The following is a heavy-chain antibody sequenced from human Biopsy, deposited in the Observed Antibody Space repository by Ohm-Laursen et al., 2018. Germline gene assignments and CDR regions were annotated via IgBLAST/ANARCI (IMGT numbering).Heavy chain of an antibody. CDR1: GFTFSSYG. D-gene: IGHD6-6*01. V-gene: IGHV3-30*18. J-gene: IGHJ6*02. CDR3: AKDSRRTAREGGMDV. Sequence: SLRLSCAASGFTFSSYGMHWVRQAPGKGLEWVAVISYDGSNKYYADSVKGRFTISRDNSKNTLYLQMNSLRAEDTAVYYCAKDSRRTAREGGMDVWGQGTTVTVSS. CDR2: ISYDGSNK.